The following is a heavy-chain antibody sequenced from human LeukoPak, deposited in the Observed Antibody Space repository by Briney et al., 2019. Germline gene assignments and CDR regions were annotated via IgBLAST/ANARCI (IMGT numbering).Heavy chain of an antibody. V-gene: IGHV1-69*05. Sequence: SVKVSCKASGGTFSSYAISWVRQAPGQGLEWMGGIIPIFGTANYAQKFQGRVTITTDESTSTAYMELSSLRSEDTAVYYCTKDRWNDVVYFDYWGQGTLVTVSS. D-gene: IGHD1-1*01. CDR3: TKDRWNDVVYFDY. CDR2: IIPIFGTA. J-gene: IGHJ4*02. CDR1: GGTFSSYA.